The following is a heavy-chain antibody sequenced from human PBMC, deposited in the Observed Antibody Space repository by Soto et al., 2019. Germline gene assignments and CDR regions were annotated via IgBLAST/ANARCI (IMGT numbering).Heavy chain of an antibody. D-gene: IGHD3-16*01. CDR3: ARAAISDYIWGGDAFDI. V-gene: IGHV4-31*03. CDR1: GGSISRGGYY. CDR2: VYYSGST. Sequence: QGQLQESGPGLVKSSQTLSLTCTVSGGSISRGGYYWSWIRQHPGKGLEWIGYVYYSGSTYYTPALTSRVNSAVDPSKDPFSLKLRSVTAADTAVYYCARAAISDYIWGGDAFDIWGQGTMVTVSS. J-gene: IGHJ3*02.